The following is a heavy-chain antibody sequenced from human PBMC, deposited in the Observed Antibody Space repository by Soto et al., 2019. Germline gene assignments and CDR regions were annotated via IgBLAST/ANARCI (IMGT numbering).Heavy chain of an antibody. D-gene: IGHD4-17*01. CDR1: GGTFSSYA. CDR3: ARDRLDYGGNPNYFDY. CDR2: IIPIFGTA. V-gene: IGHV1-69*01. J-gene: IGHJ4*02. Sequence: QAQLVQSGAEVKKPGSSVKVSCKASGGTFSSYAISWVRQAPGQGLEWMGGIIPIFGTANYAQKFQGRVTITADESTSTAYMELSSLRSEDTAVYYCARDRLDYGGNPNYFDYWGQGTLVTVSS.